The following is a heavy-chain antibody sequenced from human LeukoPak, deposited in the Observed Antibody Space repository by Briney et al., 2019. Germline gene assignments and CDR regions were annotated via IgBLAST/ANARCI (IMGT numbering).Heavy chain of an antibody. CDR1: GYTFTSYY. D-gene: IGHD5-12*01. CDR2: INPSGGST. J-gene: IGHJ5*02. Sequence: ASVKVSCKASGYTFTSYYMHWVRQAPGQGLEWMGIINPSGGSTSYAQKFQGRVTMTRDTSTSTVYMELSRLRSEDTGVYSRAREEWLRYFGPTGFDPWGQGTLVTVSS. CDR3: AREEWLRYFGPTGFDP. V-gene: IGHV1-46*01.